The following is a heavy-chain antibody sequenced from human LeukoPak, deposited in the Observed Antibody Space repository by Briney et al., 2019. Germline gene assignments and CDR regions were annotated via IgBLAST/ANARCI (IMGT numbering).Heavy chain of an antibody. CDR2: ISYDGSNK. J-gene: IGHJ3*02. V-gene: IGHV3-30*18. CDR3: AKEGVVLAFDI. D-gene: IGHD2-15*01. Sequence: GGSLRLSCAASGFTFSNYGMHWVRQAPGKGLEWVTLISYDGSNKYYADSVKGRFTISRDNSKNTLYLQMNGLRAEDTAVYYCAKEGVVLAFDIWGQGTMVTVSS. CDR1: GFTFSNYG.